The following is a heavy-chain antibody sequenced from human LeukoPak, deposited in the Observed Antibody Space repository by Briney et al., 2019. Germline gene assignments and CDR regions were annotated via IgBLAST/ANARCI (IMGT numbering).Heavy chain of an antibody. CDR3: VVKKTPVAGTRGGFRLDPLSSWLDP. CDR1: GYTLTELS. J-gene: IGHJ5*02. CDR2: LDSEDGET. D-gene: IGHD6-19*01. V-gene: IGHV1-24*01. Sequence: ASVKVSCKVSGYTLTELSIHWVRQAPGKGLEWMGGLDSEDGETTYAQKFQGRVTMTEDTSIDTAFMELSSLRSEDTAVYYCVVKKTPVAGTRGGFRLDPLSSWLDPWGQGTLVTVSS.